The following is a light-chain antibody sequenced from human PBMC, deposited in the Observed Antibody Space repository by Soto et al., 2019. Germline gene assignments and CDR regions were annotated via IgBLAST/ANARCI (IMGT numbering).Light chain of an antibody. J-gene: IGLJ1*01. Sequence: QSVLTQPASVSGSPGQSITISCTGTSSDVGGYNYVSWYQQHPGKAPKLMIYEVSNRPSGVSNRSSGSKSGNTASLPISGLQAEDEADYYCSSYTSSTFYVFGTGTKVTVL. V-gene: IGLV2-14*01. CDR1: SSDVGGYNY. CDR3: SSYTSSTFYV. CDR2: EVS.